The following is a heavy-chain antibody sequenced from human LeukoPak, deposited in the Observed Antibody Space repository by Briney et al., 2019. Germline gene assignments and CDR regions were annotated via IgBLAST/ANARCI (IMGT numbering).Heavy chain of an antibody. Sequence: ASVKVSCKTSGYTFTNLDINWVRQATGQGLEWMGWMTPRNGNTGYAQKFQGRVTMTRDTSISTAYMELSSLTSEDTAVYYCAKGGKWDVTPFDYWGQGTLVTVSS. D-gene: IGHD1-26*01. J-gene: IGHJ4*02. CDR2: MTPRNGNT. CDR3: AKGGKWDVTPFDY. CDR1: GYTFTNLD. V-gene: IGHV1-8*01.